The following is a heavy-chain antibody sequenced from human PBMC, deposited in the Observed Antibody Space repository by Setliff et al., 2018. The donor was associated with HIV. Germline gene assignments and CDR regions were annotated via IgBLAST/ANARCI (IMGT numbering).Heavy chain of an antibody. CDR2: IYTSGKT. Sequence: SETLPLTCTVSGDSITRGSYYWSWIRQPAGKGLEWIGHIYTSGKTHYSPSLKSRITITADTSKNQLSLNLSSVTAADTAVYYCARAAYSGTYLWEPATDLWGRGTLVTVSS. J-gene: IGHJ2*01. CDR1: GDSITRGSYY. D-gene: IGHD1-26*01. CDR3: ARAAYSGTYLWEPATDL. V-gene: IGHV4-61*09.